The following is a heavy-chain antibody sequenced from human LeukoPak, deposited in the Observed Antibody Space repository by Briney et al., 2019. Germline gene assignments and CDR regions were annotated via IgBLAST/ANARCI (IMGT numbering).Heavy chain of an antibody. D-gene: IGHD5-24*01. V-gene: IGHV4-59*01. CDR2: VYYTGST. CDR1: GGSISNYY. CDR3: ARGAMATTPFFDY. J-gene: IGHJ4*02. Sequence: TSETLSLTCPVSGGSISNYYYWTWIRQPPGKGLEWIGYVYYTGSTNFNPSLKSRVTMSLDTSRNQFSLKLASLTAADTAVYYCARGAMATTPFFDYWGQGNPGHRLL.